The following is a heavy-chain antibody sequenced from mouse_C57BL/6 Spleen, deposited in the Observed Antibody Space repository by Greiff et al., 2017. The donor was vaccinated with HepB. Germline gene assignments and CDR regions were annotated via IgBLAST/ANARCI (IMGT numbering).Heavy chain of an antibody. D-gene: IGHD2-4*01. CDR1: GFTFSDYG. CDR2: ISSGSSTI. CDR3: DRRGDYDEAWFAY. J-gene: IGHJ3*01. V-gene: IGHV5-17*01. Sequence: EVNLVESGGGLVKPGGSLKLSCAASGFTFSDYGMHWVRQAPEKGLEWVAYISSGSSTIYYADTVKGRFTISRDNAKNTLFLQMTSLRSEDTAMYYCDRRGDYDEAWFAYWGQGTLVTVSA.